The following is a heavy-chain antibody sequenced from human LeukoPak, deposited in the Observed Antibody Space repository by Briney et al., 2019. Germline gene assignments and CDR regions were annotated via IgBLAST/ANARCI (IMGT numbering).Heavy chain of an antibody. Sequence: GASVKVSCKASGYTFTSYGISWVRQAPGQGLEWMGGISAYNGNTNYAQKLQGRVTMTTDTSTSTAYMELRSLRSDDTAVYYCARVYYDQDDYYYYYGMDVWGQGTTVTVSS. V-gene: IGHV1-18*01. CDR3: ARVYYDQDDYYYYYGMDV. CDR1: GYTFTSYG. D-gene: IGHD3-22*01. J-gene: IGHJ6*02. CDR2: ISAYNGNT.